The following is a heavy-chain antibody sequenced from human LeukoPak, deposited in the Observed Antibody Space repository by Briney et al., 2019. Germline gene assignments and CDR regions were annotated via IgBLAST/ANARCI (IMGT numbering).Heavy chain of an antibody. CDR1: GGSISSSSYY. Sequence: SETLSLTCTVSGGSISSSSYYWGWIRQPPGKGLEWIGSIYYSGSTYYNPSLKSRVTISVDTSKNQFSLKLSSVTAADTAVYYCARDYGDYVSPYYYYMDVWGKGTTVTVSS. J-gene: IGHJ6*03. D-gene: IGHD4-17*01. CDR2: IYYSGST. V-gene: IGHV4-39*07. CDR3: ARDYGDYVSPYYYYMDV.